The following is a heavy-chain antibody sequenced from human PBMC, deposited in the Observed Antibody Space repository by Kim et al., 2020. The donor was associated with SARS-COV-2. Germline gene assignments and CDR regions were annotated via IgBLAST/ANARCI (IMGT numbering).Heavy chain of an antibody. J-gene: IGHJ5*02. CDR1: GFTFSGSA. CDR2: IRSKANSYAT. D-gene: IGHD6-19*01. V-gene: IGHV3-73*01. CDR3: TRLGIAVAGRA. Sequence: GGSLRLSCAASGFTFSGSAMHWVRQASGKGLEWVGRIRSKANSYATAYAASVKGRFTISRDDSKNTAYLQMNSLKTEDTAVYYCTRLGIAVAGRAWGQGTLVTVSS.